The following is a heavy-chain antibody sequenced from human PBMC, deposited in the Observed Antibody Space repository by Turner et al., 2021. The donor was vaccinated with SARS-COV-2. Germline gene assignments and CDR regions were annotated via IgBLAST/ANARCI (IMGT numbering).Heavy chain of an antibody. J-gene: IGHJ4*02. CDR2: ISRRNSYI. Sequence: EVLLVESGSGLVTPGGPLGLCCAAAGCPFSSYSMKWVRQAPGKGMEWVASISRRNSYIYYADLVKGRFTITRDNAKNSLYLQMNSLRAEDKAVYYCAREGDDSSSYWGGDWGQGTLVTVSS. CDR3: AREGDDSSSYWGGD. CDR1: GCPFSSYS. D-gene: IGHD3-22*01. V-gene: IGHV3-21*01.